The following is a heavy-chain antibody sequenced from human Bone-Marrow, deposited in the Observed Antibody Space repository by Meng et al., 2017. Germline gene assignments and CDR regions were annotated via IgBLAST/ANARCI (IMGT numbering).Heavy chain of an antibody. CDR2: FDPEDGET. Sequence: ASVKVSCKVSGYTLTELSMHWVRQASGKGLEWMGGFDPEDGETIYAQKFQGRVTMTEDTSTDTAYMELSSLRSEDTAVYYCATRILSNYYGSGSYYSEYWGQGTLVTVSS. CDR1: GYTLTELS. V-gene: IGHV1-24*01. CDR3: ATRILSNYYGSGSYYSEY. J-gene: IGHJ4*02. D-gene: IGHD3-10*01.